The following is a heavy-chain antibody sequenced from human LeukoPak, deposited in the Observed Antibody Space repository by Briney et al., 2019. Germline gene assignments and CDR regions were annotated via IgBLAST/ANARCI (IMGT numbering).Heavy chain of an antibody. CDR1: GFTFSSYA. V-gene: IGHV3-48*03. Sequence: GGSLRLSCSASGFTFSSYAMNWVRQAPGKGPEWISYISRSGATIYYADSVKGRFTISRDNAKNSLYLQMSSLGAEDTAIYYCSRDRGGGDIYFDYWGQGTLVTVSS. CDR3: SRDRGGGDIYFDY. J-gene: IGHJ4*02. D-gene: IGHD2-21*02. CDR2: ISRSGATI.